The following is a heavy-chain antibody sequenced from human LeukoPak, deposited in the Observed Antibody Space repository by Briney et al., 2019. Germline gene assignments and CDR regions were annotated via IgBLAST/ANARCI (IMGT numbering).Heavy chain of an antibody. CDR1: GLTFRNYG. D-gene: IGHD3/OR15-3a*01. CDR2: IWYDGSNK. V-gene: IGHV3-33*01. CDR3: ARVGSRGLSNDY. J-gene: IGHJ4*02. Sequence: PGKSLRLSCAASGLTFRNYGMHWVRQAPGKGLEWVAVIWYDGSNKYYADSVKGRFTISRDNSKDTLYLQMNSLRAEDTAVYYCARVGSRGLSNDYWGQGTLVTVSS.